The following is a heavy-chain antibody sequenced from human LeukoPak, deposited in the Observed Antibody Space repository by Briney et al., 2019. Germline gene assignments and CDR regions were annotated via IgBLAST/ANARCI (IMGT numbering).Heavy chain of an antibody. J-gene: IGHJ3*02. CDR3: AKDLSILGYCSSTSCSPGAFDI. CDR2: IRYDGSNK. V-gene: IGHV3-30*02. CDR1: GFTFSSYG. Sequence: QAGGSLRLSCAASGFTFSSYGMHWVRQAPGKGLEWVAFIRYDGSNKYYADSVKGRFTISIDNSKNTLYLQMNSLRAEDTAVYYCAKDLSILGYCSSTSCSPGAFDIWGQGTMVTVSS. D-gene: IGHD2-2*01.